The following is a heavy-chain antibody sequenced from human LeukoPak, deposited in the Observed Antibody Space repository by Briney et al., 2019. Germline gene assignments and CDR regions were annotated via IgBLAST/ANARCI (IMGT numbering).Heavy chain of an antibody. J-gene: IGHJ4*02. Sequence: SETLSLTCTVSGGSIGSSSYYWGWIRQPPGKGLEWIGSIYYSGSTYYNPSLKSRVTISVDTSKNQFSLKLSSVTAADTAVYYCARHLEQPTAPYFDYWGQGTLVTVSS. CDR3: ARHLEQPTAPYFDY. CDR1: GGSIGSSSYY. V-gene: IGHV4-39*01. D-gene: IGHD6-13*01. CDR2: IYYSGST.